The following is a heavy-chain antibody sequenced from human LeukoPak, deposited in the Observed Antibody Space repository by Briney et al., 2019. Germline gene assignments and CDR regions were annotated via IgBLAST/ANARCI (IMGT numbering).Heavy chain of an antibody. CDR2: ISYGGSNK. D-gene: IGHD3-22*01. J-gene: IGHJ4*02. CDR1: GFTFSSYA. V-gene: IGHV3-30*04. Sequence: GRSLRLSCAASGFTFSSYAMHWVRQAPGKGLEWVAVISYGGSNKYYADSVKGRFTISRDNSKNTLYLQMNSLRAEDTAVYYCARVPTRSSGYYGNYWGQGTLVTVSS. CDR3: ARVPTRSSGYYGNY.